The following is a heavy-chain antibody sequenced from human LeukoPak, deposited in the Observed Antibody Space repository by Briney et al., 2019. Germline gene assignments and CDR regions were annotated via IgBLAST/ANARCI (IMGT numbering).Heavy chain of an antibody. J-gene: IGHJ4*02. CDR1: GFPLSTRGVG. Sequence: SGPTLVKPTQTLTLTCTFYGFPLSTRGVGVGWIRQPPGKALEWLALIYCNDDKRYSPSLKSRLTITKDTSKNQVVLTMTNMDPVDTATYYCAHTFDSSSPLDYWGQGTLVTVSS. CDR3: AHTFDSSSPLDY. D-gene: IGHD6-6*01. CDR2: IYCNDDK. V-gene: IGHV2-5*01.